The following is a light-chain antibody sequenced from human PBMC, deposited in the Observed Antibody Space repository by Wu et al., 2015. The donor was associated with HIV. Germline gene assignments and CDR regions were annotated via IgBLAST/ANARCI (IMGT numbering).Light chain of an antibody. V-gene: IGKV1-33*01. CDR2: DAS. CDR1: QDIDKY. Sequence: DVQMTQSPTSLSASVGDRVTITCQASQDIDKYLSWYQQRPGRAPKLLIYDASNRETGVPSRFSGSGSGTYFSLTISGLQPEDIATYFCQQYDNLPITFGGGTKVEIK. CDR3: QQYDNLPIT. J-gene: IGKJ4*01.